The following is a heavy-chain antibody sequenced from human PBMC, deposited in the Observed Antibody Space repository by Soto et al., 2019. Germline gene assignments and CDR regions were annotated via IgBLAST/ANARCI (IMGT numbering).Heavy chain of an antibody. J-gene: IGHJ4*02. CDR3: ASPGQNRDRPLVF. CDR1: GYFFSSQW. Sequence: GESLKISCKGSGYFFSSQWIAWVRLMPGKGLEWMGIIHPGDSDTRYSPSFQGQVTISVDGSINTAYLQSRSLEASDTAAYYCASPGQNRDRPLVFWGQGTPVTVSS. D-gene: IGHD3-9*01. CDR2: IHPGDSDT. V-gene: IGHV5-51*01.